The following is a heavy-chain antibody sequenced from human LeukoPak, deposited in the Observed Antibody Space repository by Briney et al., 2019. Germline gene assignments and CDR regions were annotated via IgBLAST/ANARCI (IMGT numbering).Heavy chain of an antibody. CDR3: ARWHDSGRYFDY. V-gene: IGHV4-59*01. CDR1: GGSLSNYC. Sequence: SETLSLTXTVSGGSLSNYCWNWMRQPPGKGLEWIGYTRDSGNIYYNPALKSRVTISVDTSKNQFSLKLTSATAADTAVYYCARWHDSGRYFDYWGRGTSVTVSS. D-gene: IGHD6-19*01. J-gene: IGHJ4*02. CDR2: TRDSGNI.